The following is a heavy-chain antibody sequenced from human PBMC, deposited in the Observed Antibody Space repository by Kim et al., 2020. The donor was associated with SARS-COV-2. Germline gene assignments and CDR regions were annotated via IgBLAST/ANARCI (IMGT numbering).Heavy chain of an antibody. Sequence: SETLSLTCAVYGGSFSGYYWSWIRQPPGKGLEWIGEINHSGSTNYNPSLKSRVTISVDTSKNQFSLKLSSVTAADTAVYYCASYLGYSGYENWFDPWGQG. J-gene: IGHJ5*02. CDR3: ASYLGYSGYENWFDP. V-gene: IGHV4-34*01. CDR2: INHSGST. D-gene: IGHD5-12*01. CDR1: GGSFSGYY.